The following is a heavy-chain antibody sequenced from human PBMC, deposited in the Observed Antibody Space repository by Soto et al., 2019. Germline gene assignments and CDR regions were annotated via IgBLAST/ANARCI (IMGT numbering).Heavy chain of an antibody. CDR2: IIPIFGTA. Sequence: SVKVSCKASGGTFSSYSISWVRQAPGQGLEWMGGIIPIFGTANYAQKFQGRVTITADESTSTAYMELSSLRSEDTAVYYCARVHYDILTGYYQDGYYYGMDVWGQGTTVSVSS. V-gene: IGHV1-69*13. J-gene: IGHJ6*02. CDR3: ARVHYDILTGYYQDGYYYGMDV. CDR1: GGTFSSYS. D-gene: IGHD3-9*01.